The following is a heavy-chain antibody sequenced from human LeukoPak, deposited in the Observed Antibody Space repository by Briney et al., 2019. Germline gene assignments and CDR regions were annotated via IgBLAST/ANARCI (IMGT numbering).Heavy chain of an antibody. CDR1: GYTFTGYY. J-gene: IGHJ5*02. CDR2: INPNSGGT. Sequence: GASVKASCKASGYTFTGYYMHWVRQAPGQGLEWMGWINPNSGGTNYAQKFQGRVTMTRDTSISTAYMELSRLRSDDTAVYYCARGGQLVLTQNWFDPWGQGTLVTVSS. D-gene: IGHD6-13*01. V-gene: IGHV1-2*02. CDR3: ARGGQLVLTQNWFDP.